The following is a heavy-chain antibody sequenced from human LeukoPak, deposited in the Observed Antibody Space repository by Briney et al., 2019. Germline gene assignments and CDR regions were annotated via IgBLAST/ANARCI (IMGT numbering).Heavy chain of an antibody. Sequence: PSQTLSLTCSVSGGPISNGDYYWSWIRQPPGKGLEWIGYIYYTGSTYYNPSLRSQVTMSGDTSKNQLSLRLSSVTAADTAVYYCARARADYYDSSGHYFGYFDLWGRGTLVTVSS. V-gene: IGHV4-30-4*01. CDR1: GGPISNGDYY. D-gene: IGHD3-22*01. CDR2: IYYTGST. CDR3: ARARADYYDSSGHYFGYFDL. J-gene: IGHJ4*01.